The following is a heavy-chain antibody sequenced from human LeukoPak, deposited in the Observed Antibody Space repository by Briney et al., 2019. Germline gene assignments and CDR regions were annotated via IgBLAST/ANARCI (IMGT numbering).Heavy chain of an antibody. V-gene: IGHV1-18*01. Sequence: ASVKVSCKASGYTFTSYGISWVRQAPGQGLEWMGWISAYNGNTNYAQKLQGRVTMTTDTSTSTAYMELRSLRSGDTAVYYCARDWDTMVRGVPYFDYWGQGTLVTVSS. CDR3: ARDWDTMVRGVPYFDY. CDR2: ISAYNGNT. D-gene: IGHD3-10*01. CDR1: GYTFTSYG. J-gene: IGHJ4*02.